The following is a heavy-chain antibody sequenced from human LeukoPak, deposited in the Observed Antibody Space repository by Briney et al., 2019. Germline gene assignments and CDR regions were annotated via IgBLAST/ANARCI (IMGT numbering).Heavy chain of an antibody. Sequence: PSETLSLTCAVSGGSISSGGYSWSWIRQPPGKGLEWIGYIYHSGSTYYNPSLKSRVTISVDTSKNQFSLKLSSVTAADTAVYYCARESSSGTMLYYYGMDVWGQGTTVTVSS. V-gene: IGHV4-30-2*01. CDR1: GGSISSGGYS. D-gene: IGHD2-8*01. CDR2: IYHSGST. J-gene: IGHJ6*02. CDR3: ARESSSGTMLYYYGMDV.